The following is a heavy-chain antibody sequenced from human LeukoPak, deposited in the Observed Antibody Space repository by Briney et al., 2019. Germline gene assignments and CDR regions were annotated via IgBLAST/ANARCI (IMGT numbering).Heavy chain of an antibody. CDR3: AGYSSSGDWFDP. Sequence: ASVKVSCKASGYTFSSYGISWVRQAPGQGLEWMGWINAYNGNTNYAQKLQGRVTMTTDTSTSTAYVELRSLRSDDTAVYYCAGYSSSGDWFDPWGQGTLVTVSS. CDR1: GYTFSSYG. J-gene: IGHJ5*02. D-gene: IGHD6-6*01. CDR2: INAYNGNT. V-gene: IGHV1-18*01.